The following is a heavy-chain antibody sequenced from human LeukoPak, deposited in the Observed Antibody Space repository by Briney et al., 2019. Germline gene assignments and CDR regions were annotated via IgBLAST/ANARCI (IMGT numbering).Heavy chain of an antibody. J-gene: IGHJ5*02. CDR2: INHSGST. Sequence: KTSETLSLTCAVYGGSFSGYYWSWIRQPPGKGLEWIGEINHSGSTNYNPSLKSRVTISVDTSKNQFSLKLSSVTAADTAVYYCARRRKEGQLATNWLDPWGQGTLVTVSS. D-gene: IGHD6-6*01. CDR3: ARRRKEGQLATNWLDP. V-gene: IGHV4-34*01. CDR1: GGSFSGYY.